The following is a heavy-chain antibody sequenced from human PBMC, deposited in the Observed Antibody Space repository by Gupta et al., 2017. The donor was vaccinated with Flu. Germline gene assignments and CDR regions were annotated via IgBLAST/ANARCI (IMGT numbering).Heavy chain of an antibody. CDR1: W. J-gene: IGHJ4*02. D-gene: IGHD6-13*01. CDR2: MYPGDSDT. CDR3: ARHGKLGYSNSWYDY. V-gene: IGHV5-51*01. Sequence: WIAWVRQVPGKGLEWMGTMYPGDSDTRYSPSFQGQVTISADKSNATAYLQWSSLKASDTAIYYCARHGKLGYSNSWYDYWGQGTQVTVSS.